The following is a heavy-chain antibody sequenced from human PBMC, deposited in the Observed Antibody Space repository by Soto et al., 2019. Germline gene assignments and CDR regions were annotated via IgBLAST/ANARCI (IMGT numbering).Heavy chain of an antibody. D-gene: IGHD3-16*02. J-gene: IGHJ6*02. V-gene: IGHV1-69*13. CDR3: ARERPPLSEVRGLSCYYYYGMDV. CDR2: IIPIFGTA. CDR1: GGAFSSYA. Sequence: SVKVCCKASGGAFSSYAISWVRQAPGQGLEWMGPIIPIFGTANYAQKFQVRVTITADESTSTAYMELSSLRSEDTAVYYCARERPPLSEVRGLSCYYYYGMDVWGQGTPVTVSS.